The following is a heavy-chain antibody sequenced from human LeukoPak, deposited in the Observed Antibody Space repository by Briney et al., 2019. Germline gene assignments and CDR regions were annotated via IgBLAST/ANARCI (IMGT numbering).Heavy chain of an antibody. Sequence: GGSLRPSCAASGFTFSSYAMSWVRQAPGKGLEWVSVISGSGDTAFYADSVKGRFTISRDNSKNTLSLQMNSLRAEDTAIYYCAKDWNSPVAGTGYFQHWGQGTLVTVSS. CDR1: GFTFSSYA. J-gene: IGHJ1*01. V-gene: IGHV3-23*01. CDR2: ISGSGDTA. CDR3: AKDWNSPVAGTGYFQH. D-gene: IGHD6-19*01.